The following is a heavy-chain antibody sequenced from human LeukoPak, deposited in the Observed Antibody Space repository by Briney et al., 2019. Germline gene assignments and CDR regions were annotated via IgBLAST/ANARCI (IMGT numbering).Heavy chain of an antibody. J-gene: IGHJ4*02. CDR1: GYTFTGYY. CDR3: ARGMTTFDY. CDR2: INPNSGGT. V-gene: IGHV1-2*06. Sequence: ASVKVSCKASGYTFTGYYMHWLRQAPGQGPEWMGRINPNSGGTNYAQKFQGRVTMTSDTSITTAYMELSRLRSDDTAVYYCARGMTTFDYWGQGTLVTVSS. D-gene: IGHD4-11*01.